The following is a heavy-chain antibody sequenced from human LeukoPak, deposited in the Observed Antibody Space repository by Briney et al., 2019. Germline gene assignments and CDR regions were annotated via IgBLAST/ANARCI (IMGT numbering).Heavy chain of an antibody. J-gene: IGHJ4*02. CDR2: IYPGDSDT. D-gene: IGHD3-22*01. CDR3: ASGYYYDSSGYYYDRDY. CDR1: GYSFITNW. Sequence: HGESLKISCKGSGYSFITNWIGWVRQMPGKGLEFVGVIYPGDSDTRYSPSFQGQVTISADKSISTAYLQWSSLKASDTAMYYCASGYYYDSSGYYYDRDYWGQGTLVTVSP. V-gene: IGHV5-51*01.